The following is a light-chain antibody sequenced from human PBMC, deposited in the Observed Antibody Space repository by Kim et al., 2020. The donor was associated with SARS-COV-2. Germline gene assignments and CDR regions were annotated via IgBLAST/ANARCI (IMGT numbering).Light chain of an antibody. V-gene: IGKV3D-15*01. CDR1: QTITTN. Sequence: VSPGERVTPSCRASQTITTNLAWYQQKPGRAPRLLIYAASTRTTDIPARFRGSGSGTEFTLTISSLQSEDFAVYYCQQYHNWPPYTFGQGTKLEI. J-gene: IGKJ2*01. CDR2: AAS. CDR3: QQYHNWPPYT.